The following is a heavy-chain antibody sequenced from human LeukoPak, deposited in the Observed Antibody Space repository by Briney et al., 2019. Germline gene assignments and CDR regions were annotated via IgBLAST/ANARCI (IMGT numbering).Heavy chain of an antibody. J-gene: IGHJ4*02. Sequence: GASVKVSCKASGYTFTGYYMHWVRQAPGQGLEWMGWINPNSGGTNYAQKFQGRVTMTRDTSINTAYMELSRLRSDDTAVYYCARASQITMIVVVPDYWGQGTLVTVSS. CDR1: GYTFTGYY. V-gene: IGHV1-2*02. CDR2: INPNSGGT. D-gene: IGHD3-22*01. CDR3: ARASQITMIVVVPDY.